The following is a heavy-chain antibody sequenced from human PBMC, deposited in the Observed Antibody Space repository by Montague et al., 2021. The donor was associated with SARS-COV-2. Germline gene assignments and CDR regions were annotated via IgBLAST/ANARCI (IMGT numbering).Heavy chain of an antibody. D-gene: IGHD6-19*01. V-gene: IGHV6-1*01. Sequence: CAISGDSVSSNSAAWNWIRQSPSRGLEWLGRTCYRSKWDNDYAVSVKRRRTINPDTSKNQFSLQLNSATPEDTAVYYCARGDEEQWLVHYYYYGMDVWGQGTTVTVSS. CDR2: TCYRSKWDN. CDR3: ARGDEEQWLVHYYYYGMDV. CDR1: GDSVSSNSAA. J-gene: IGHJ6*02.